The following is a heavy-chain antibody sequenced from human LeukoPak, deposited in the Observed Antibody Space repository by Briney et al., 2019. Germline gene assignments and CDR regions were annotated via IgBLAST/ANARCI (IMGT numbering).Heavy chain of an antibody. CDR3: ARSYDISGYQARGFDY. CDR2: VHSGGS. V-gene: IGHV4-61*02. D-gene: IGHD3-22*01. Sequence: KTSETLPLICTVSGGSISSGSYHWNWIRQPAGKALEWIGRVHSGGSDYNPSLKSRVTISEDTPKNQFALKRSSVTAADTAVYYCARSYDISGYQARGFDYWGQGILVTVSS. CDR1: GGSISSGSYH. J-gene: IGHJ4*02.